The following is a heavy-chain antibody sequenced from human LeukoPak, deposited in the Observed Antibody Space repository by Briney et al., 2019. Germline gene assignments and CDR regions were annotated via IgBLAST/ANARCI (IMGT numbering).Heavy chain of an antibody. J-gene: IGHJ4*02. Sequence: PGGSLRLSCAASGFIVSSNYMSWVRQAPGKGLEWVSVIYSDGSTYYADSAKGRFTISRDNSKNTLYLQMNSPRAEDTAVYYCARALRGYSYVLDYWGQGTLVTVSS. D-gene: IGHD5-12*01. CDR2: IYSDGST. CDR1: GFIVSSNY. V-gene: IGHV3-53*01. CDR3: ARALRGYSYVLDY.